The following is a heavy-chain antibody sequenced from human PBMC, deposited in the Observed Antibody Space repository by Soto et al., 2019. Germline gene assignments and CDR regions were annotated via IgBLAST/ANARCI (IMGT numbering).Heavy chain of an antibody. D-gene: IGHD4-17*01. CDR2: IYSGGST. V-gene: IGHV3-53*01. J-gene: IGHJ3*02. CDR1: GLTVSSNY. CDR3: ARVFHDYGDYEGTAFDI. Sequence: WGSLRLCCAASGLTVSSNYMSWFRQAPGKGLEWVSVIYSGGSTYYADSVKGRFTISRDNSKNTLYLQMNSLRAEDTAVYYCARVFHDYGDYEGTAFDIWGQGTMVTVSS.